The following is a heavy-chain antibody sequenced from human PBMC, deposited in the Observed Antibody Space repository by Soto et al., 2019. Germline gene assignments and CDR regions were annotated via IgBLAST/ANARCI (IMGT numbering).Heavy chain of an antibody. CDR1: GYTFSNYG. CDR3: ARLGYCTGTSCYTFDS. CDR2: ISGYNGLT. Sequence: QVQLVQSGDEVKKSGASVKVSCKASGYTFSNYGISWVRQAPGQGLEWMGWISGYNGLTAYAQNVQGRVTMTIDTPTTTVFMEMTGLRSNDTAVYYCARLGYCTGTSCYTFDSWGQGTLVAVSS. J-gene: IGHJ4*02. D-gene: IGHD2-2*02. V-gene: IGHV1-18*04.